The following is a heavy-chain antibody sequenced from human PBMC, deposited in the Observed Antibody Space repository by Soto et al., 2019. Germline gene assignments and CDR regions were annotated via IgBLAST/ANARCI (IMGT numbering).Heavy chain of an antibody. CDR1: GFSFSSYA. D-gene: IGHD3-10*01. V-gene: IGHV3-30-3*01. CDR2: ISYDGSNK. CDR3: ARDKRDYYYGSGSYRDY. Sequence: QVQLVESGGGVVQPGRSLRLSCAASGFSFSSYAMHWVRQAPGKGLEWVAVISYDGSNKYYADSVKGRFTISRDNSKNALYVKMNSLRAEDTAVYYCARDKRDYYYGSGSYRDYRGQGTLVTLSS. J-gene: IGHJ4*02.